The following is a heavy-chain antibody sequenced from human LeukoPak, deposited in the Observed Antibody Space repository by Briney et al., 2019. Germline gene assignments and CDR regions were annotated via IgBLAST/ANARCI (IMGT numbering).Heavy chain of an antibody. D-gene: IGHD6-13*01. V-gene: IGHV4-34*01. Sequence: SETLSLTCAVYGGSFSGYYWSWIRQPPGKGLEWIGEINHSGSTNYNPSLKSRVTISVDTSKNQFSLKLSSVTAADTAVYYCARPGEQYSSSRYEANWFDPWGQGTLVTVSS. CDR3: ARPGEQYSSSRYEANWFDP. J-gene: IGHJ5*02. CDR1: GGSFSGYY. CDR2: INHSGST.